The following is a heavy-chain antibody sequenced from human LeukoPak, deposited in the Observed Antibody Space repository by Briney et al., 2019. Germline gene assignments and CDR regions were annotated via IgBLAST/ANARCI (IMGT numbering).Heavy chain of an antibody. CDR1: GYTFTSYY. CDR3: AKEEAYIAFLY. Sequence: ASVKVSCKASGYTFTSYYMHWVRQAPGQGLEWMARINPNTGVADSAQKSQGRVTMTRDTSITTAYLELINLRSDDTAVYYCAKEEAYIAFLYWGQGTLVTVSS. CDR2: INPNTGVA. D-gene: IGHD2/OR15-2a*01. J-gene: IGHJ4*02. V-gene: IGHV1-2*06.